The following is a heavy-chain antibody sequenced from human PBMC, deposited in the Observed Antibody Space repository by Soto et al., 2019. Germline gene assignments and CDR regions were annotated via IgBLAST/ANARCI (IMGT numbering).Heavy chain of an antibody. CDR2: INHSGNT. J-gene: IGHJ4*02. CDR1: GGSFSGYY. CDR3: ARGQFWRSSFDY. Sequence: QVQLQQWGAGLLKPSETLSLTCAVYGGSFSGYYWSWIRQPPGKGLEWIGEINHSGNTNYNPSLKSRVTISVDTSKNQFSLKLSSVTAADTAVYYCARGQFWRSSFDYWGQGTLVTVSS. V-gene: IGHV4-34*02. D-gene: IGHD6-13*01.